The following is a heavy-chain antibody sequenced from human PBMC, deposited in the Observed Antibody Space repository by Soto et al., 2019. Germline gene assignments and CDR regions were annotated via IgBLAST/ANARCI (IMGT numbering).Heavy chain of an antibody. J-gene: IGHJ4*02. V-gene: IGHV3-30*04. CDR2: ISYNGRNK. D-gene: IGHD3-16*01. CDR1: VFTFSLYA. Sequence: PWWSLRLSCSASVFTFSLYAMHWFRQAPGKGLEWVAVISYNGRNKHYVDSVKGRFTISRDNPQDTLYLQMDSLRPDDTAVYYCARQAKIGDRSQFYFDSWGQGTLVTVSS. CDR3: ARQAKIGDRSQFYFDS.